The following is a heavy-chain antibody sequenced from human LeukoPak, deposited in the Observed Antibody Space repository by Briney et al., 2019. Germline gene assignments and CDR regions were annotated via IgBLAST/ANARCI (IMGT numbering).Heavy chain of an antibody. V-gene: IGHV3-30*03. Sequence: PGGSLRLSCAVSGLTFSNYGMYWVRQAPGEGLEWVAVISYDGSEKYYADSVKGRFTISRDNSNNTLSVQMNSLRPEDTAVYYCARAPEGLRILSADYWGQGVLVTVSS. J-gene: IGHJ4*02. CDR2: ISYDGSEK. CDR3: ARAPEGLRILSADY. D-gene: IGHD2/OR15-2a*01. CDR1: GLTFSNYG.